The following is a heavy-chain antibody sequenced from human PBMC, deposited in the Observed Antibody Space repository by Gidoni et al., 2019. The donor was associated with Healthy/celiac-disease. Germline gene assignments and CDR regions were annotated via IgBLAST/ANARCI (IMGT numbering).Heavy chain of an antibody. CDR3: ARDRGFREIDY. CDR1: GGSISSDY. D-gene: IGHD3-10*01. Sequence: VQLQESAPGLVKPSEALFLTCAVSGGSISSDYWRWIRQPPVKGLEWIRYIYYRGSSNYNPSLKSRVTISVDTTKNQFSLKLSSVTAADTYVYYCARDRGFREIDYWGQGTLVTVSS. J-gene: IGHJ4*02. V-gene: IGHV4-59*01. CDR2: IYYRGSS.